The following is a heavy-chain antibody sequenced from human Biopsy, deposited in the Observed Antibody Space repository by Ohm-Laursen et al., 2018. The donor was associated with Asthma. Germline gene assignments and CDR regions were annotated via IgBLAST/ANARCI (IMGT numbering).Heavy chain of an antibody. J-gene: IGHJ4*02. CDR1: GGTFNTYV. Sequence: SVKASCKSLGGTFNTYVIGWVRQAPGQGLEWMGGINSVFGTTTYPQKFQDRVTITADDSTSTVYMELSSPRSEDTAVYYCARKAGSCISRTCYSLDFWGQGTLVTVSS. CDR2: INSVFGTT. V-gene: IGHV1-69*13. D-gene: IGHD2-2*01. CDR3: ARKAGSCISRTCYSLDF.